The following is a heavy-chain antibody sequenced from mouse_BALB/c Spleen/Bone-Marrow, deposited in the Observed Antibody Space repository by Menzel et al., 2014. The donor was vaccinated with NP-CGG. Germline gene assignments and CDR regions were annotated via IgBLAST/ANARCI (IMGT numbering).Heavy chain of an antibody. CDR3: ARGATVVARYFDS. Sequence: QVHVKQSGAELAKPGASVMMSCKASGYTFTSYWMHWVKQRPGQALEWIGYINPSTGYTEFNQKFKDKATLTADKSSSTAYMHLSSLTSEDSAVCYCARGATVVARYFDSWGQGTTLTVSS. J-gene: IGHJ2*01. D-gene: IGHD1-1*01. CDR1: GYTFTSYW. V-gene: IGHV1-7*01. CDR2: INPSTGYT.